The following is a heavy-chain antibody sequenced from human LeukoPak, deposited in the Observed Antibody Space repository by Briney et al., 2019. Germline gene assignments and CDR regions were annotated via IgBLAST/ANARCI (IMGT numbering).Heavy chain of an antibody. D-gene: IGHD1-7*01. V-gene: IGHV3-30*02. J-gene: IGHJ4*02. CDR1: GFTFSSYG. Sequence: GGSLRLPCAASGFTFSSYGMHWVRQAPGKGLEWVAFIRYDGSNKYYADSVKGRFTISRDNSKNTLYLQMNSLRAEDTAVYYCAKDTKLRALFDYWGQGTLVTVSS. CDR2: IRYDGSNK. CDR3: AKDTKLRALFDY.